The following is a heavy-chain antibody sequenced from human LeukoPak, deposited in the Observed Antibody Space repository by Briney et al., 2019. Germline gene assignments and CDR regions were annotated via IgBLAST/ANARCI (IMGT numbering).Heavy chain of an antibody. CDR3: AKRIAMKDYYYYGMDV. V-gene: IGHV3-74*01. D-gene: IGHD2-15*01. Sequence: PGGSLRLSCAASGFTFSNYWMHWVRQAPGKGLVWVSRIKGDGSHTIYADSVKGRFTISRDNSKNTLYLQMNSLRAEDTAVYYCAKRIAMKDYYYYGMDVWGQGTTVTVSS. J-gene: IGHJ6*02. CDR2: IKGDGSHT. CDR1: GFTFSNYW.